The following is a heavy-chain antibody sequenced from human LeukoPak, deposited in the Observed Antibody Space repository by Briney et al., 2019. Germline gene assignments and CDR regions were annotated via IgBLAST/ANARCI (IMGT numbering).Heavy chain of an antibody. CDR3: ARIGGGSYFDY. CDR2: INPTGGST. D-gene: IGHD1-26*01. CDR1: GYTFTSYY. V-gene: IGHV1-46*01. Sequence: ASVKVSCKASGYTFTSYYMHWVRQAPGQGLEWMGLINPTGGSTGYAQKFQGRVTMTTDTSTSTAYMELRSLRSDDTAVYYCARIGGGSYFDYWGQGTLVTVSS. J-gene: IGHJ4*02.